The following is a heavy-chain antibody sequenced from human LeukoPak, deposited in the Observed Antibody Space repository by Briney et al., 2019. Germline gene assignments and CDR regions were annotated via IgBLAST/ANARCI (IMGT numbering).Heavy chain of an antibody. CDR1: GFTFSSHW. V-gene: IGHV3-7*01. J-gene: IGHJ4*02. D-gene: IGHD2-15*01. Sequence: GGSLRLSCAASGFTFSSHWMNWVRQAPGKGLEWVANIKQDGSEKYCVDSVKGRFTISRDNAKKSLYLQMNSLRAEDTAVYYCARDGVVAAIVDYWGQGTLVTVSS. CDR3: ARDGVVAAIVDY. CDR2: IKQDGSEK.